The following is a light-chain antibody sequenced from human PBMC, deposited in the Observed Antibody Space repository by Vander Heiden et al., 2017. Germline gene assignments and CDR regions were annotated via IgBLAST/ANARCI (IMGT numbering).Light chain of an antibody. V-gene: IGKV3-20*01. CDR1: QSVSSTY. CDR2: GAS. Sequence: EIVLTQSPGTLSLSPGEGATLSCRASQSVSSTYLAWFQQKHGQAPRLLIYGASSRATGIPNRFSGSGSGTDFTLTISRLEPEDFAVYYCQQYGSSPRTFGGGTKVEIK. CDR3: QQYGSSPRT. J-gene: IGKJ4*01.